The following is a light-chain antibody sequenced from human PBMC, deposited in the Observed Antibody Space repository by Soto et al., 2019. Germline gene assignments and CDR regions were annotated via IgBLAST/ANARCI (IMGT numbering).Light chain of an antibody. CDR3: QQSYNTPFT. J-gene: IGKJ3*01. CDR2: AAS. Sequence: DIQMTQSPSSLSASVGDRVTITCRASQSFSSYLNWYQQKPGTAPKLLIYAASSLQSGVPSRFSGSGSGTDFTLTISSLQPEDFATYYCQQSYNTPFTVGPGTKVDIK. CDR1: QSFSSY. V-gene: IGKV1-39*01.